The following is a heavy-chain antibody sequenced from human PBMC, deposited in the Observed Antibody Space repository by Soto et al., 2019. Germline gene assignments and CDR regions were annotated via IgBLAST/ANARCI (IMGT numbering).Heavy chain of an antibody. CDR3: ARELHDSSGYYYNWFDP. D-gene: IGHD3-22*01. J-gene: IGHJ5*02. V-gene: IGHV4-31*03. CDR2: IYYSGST. CDR1: GGSISSGGYY. Sequence: QVQLQESGPGLVKPSQTLSLTCTVSGGSISSGGYYWSWIRQHPGKGLGWIGYIYYSGSTYYNPSLKSRVTISVDTSKNQFSLKLSSVTAADTAVYYCARELHDSSGYYYNWFDPWGQGTLVTVSS.